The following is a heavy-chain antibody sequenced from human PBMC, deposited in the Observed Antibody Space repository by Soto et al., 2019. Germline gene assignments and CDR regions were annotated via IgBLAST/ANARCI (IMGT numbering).Heavy chain of an antibody. Sequence: EVQLVESGGGLVQPGGSLRLSCAASGFTVSSNYMSWVRQAPGKGLEWVSVIYSGGSKYYADAVKGRFTISRHNSKNTRYRQMNSLRAEDTAVYYCASAISSMGPFYYGLDVWRQCATVTVS. D-gene: IGHD6-13*01. V-gene: IGHV3-53*04. CDR2: IYSGGSK. CDR3: ASAISSMGPFYYGLDV. J-gene: IGHJ6*02. CDR1: GFTVSSNY.